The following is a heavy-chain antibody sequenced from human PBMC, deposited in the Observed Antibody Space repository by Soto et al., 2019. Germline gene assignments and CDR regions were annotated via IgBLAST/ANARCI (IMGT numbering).Heavy chain of an antibody. Sequence: DSVQVSCKASGYTFTSYDINWVRQATGQGLEWMGWMNPNSGNTGYAQKFQGRVTMTRNTSISTAYMELSSLRSEDTAVYYCARGGKYYDILTGYHTYYYYGMDGWGQGTTVTVS. CDR3: ARGGKYYDILTGYHTYYYYGMDG. V-gene: IGHV1-8*01. CDR1: GYTFTSYD. CDR2: MNPNSGNT. D-gene: IGHD3-9*01. J-gene: IGHJ6*02.